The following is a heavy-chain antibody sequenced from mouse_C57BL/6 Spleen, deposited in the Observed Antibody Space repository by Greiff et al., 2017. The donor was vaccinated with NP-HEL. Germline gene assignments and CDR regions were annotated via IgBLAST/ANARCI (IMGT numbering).Heavy chain of an antibody. V-gene: IGHV5-4*01. Sequence: EVQVVESGGGLVKPGGSLKLSCAASGFTFSSYAMSWVRQTPEKRLEWVATISDGGSYTYYPDNVKGRFTISRDNAKNNLYLQMSHLKSEDTAMYYCARGVYYGAMDYWGQGTSVTVSS. J-gene: IGHJ4*01. CDR2: ISDGGSYT. D-gene: IGHD2-1*01. CDR3: ARGVYYGAMDY. CDR1: GFTFSSYA.